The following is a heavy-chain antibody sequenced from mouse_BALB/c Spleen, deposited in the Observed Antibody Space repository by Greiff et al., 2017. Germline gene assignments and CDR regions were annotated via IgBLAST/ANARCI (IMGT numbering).Heavy chain of an antibody. V-gene: IGHV5-12-1*01. J-gene: IGHJ3*01. D-gene: IGHD1-1*01. CDR2: ISSGGGST. Sequence: EVKLMESGGGLVKPGGSLKLSCAASGFAFSSYDMSWVRQTPEKRLEWVAYISSGGGSTYYPDTVKGRFTISRDNAKNTLYLQMSSLKSEDTAMYYCASGDYGSTSPFAYWGQGTLVTVSA. CDR1: GFAFSSYD. CDR3: ASGDYGSTSPFAY.